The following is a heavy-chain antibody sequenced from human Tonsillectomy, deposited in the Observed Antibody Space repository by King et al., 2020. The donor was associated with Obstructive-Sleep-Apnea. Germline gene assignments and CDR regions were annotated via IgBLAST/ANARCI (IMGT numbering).Heavy chain of an antibody. CDR1: GFTFSYYG. CDR3: AGDGYPGTWVLTFFDY. V-gene: IGHV3-33*01. CDR2: IWYDGSNK. J-gene: IGHJ4*02. Sequence: VQLVESGGGVVQPGRSLRLSCAASGFTFSYYGMHWVRQAPGKGLEWVAVIWYDGSNKYYADSVKGRFTISRDNSKNTLYLQMDSLRAEDTAVYYCAGDGYPGTWVLTFFDYWGQGTLVTVSS. D-gene: IGHD4/OR15-4a*01.